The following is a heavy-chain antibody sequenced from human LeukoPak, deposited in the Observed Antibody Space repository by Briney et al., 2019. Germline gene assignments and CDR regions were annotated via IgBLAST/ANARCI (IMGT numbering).Heavy chain of an antibody. V-gene: IGHV4-61*02. J-gene: IGHJ4*02. CDR3: ARGGIPDY. CDR1: GGSISRGSYF. D-gene: IGHD2-21*01. Sequence: SETLSLTCTVSGGSISRGSYFWSWIRQPAGKGLEWIGRFYTSATPNYNPSLKSRVTISVDTSRNQFSLKLSPVTAADTAVYYCARGGIPDYWGQGILVTVSS. CDR2: FYTSATP.